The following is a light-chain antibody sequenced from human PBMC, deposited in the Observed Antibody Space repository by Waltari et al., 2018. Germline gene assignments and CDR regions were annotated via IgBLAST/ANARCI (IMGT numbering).Light chain of an antibody. V-gene: IGKV1-17*01. J-gene: IGKJ1*01. CDR2: RSS. CDR3: LQHKTYPRT. CDR1: QDIGHD. Sequence: DIQMTQSPSSLSASIRDRVIITCRASQDIGHDLDWYQQMPGKAPKRLIYRSSTLQSGVPSRFSGSGSGTEFTLTINFIQPEDFAAYYCLQHKTYPRTFGQGTKVEVK.